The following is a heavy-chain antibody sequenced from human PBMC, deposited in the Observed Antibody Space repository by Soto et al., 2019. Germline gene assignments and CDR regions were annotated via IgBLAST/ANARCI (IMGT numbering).Heavy chain of an antibody. D-gene: IGHD6-13*01. Sequence: QVQLVQSGAEVKKPGSSVKVSCKASGGTFSSYAISWVRQAPGQGLEWMGGIIPIFGTANYAQKFQGRVTITADEXXSTADMELSRRRSGGTAVYYCALTLAAAGSRWFDPWGQGTLVTVSS. J-gene: IGHJ5*02. CDR2: IIPIFGTA. CDR3: ALTLAAAGSRWFDP. V-gene: IGHV1-69*12. CDR1: GGTFSSYA.